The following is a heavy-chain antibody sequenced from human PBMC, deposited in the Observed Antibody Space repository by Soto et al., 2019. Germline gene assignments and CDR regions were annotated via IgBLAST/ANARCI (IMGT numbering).Heavy chain of an antibody. CDR2: INADYGNT. CDR3: ARKSLSNFNWFDP. D-gene: IGHD4-4*01. CDR1: GYTFTDYG. V-gene: IGHV1-18*04. Sequence: ASVKVSCKASGYTFTDYGITWVRQAPGQGLEWMGWINADYGNTNYEQKFQGRVTMTTDTSTNTAYMELRSLRSDDTAVYYCARKSLSNFNWFDPWGQGTLVTVSS. J-gene: IGHJ5*02.